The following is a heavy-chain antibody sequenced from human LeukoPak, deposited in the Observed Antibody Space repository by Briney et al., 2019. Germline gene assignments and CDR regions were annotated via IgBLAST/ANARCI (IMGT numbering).Heavy chain of an antibody. CDR2: ISAYNGNT. CDR3: ARQGYSGHSQGAADY. CDR1: GYTFSIYG. D-gene: IGHD4-23*01. Sequence: ASVKVSCRASGYTFSIYGFSWVRQAPGQGLEWMGWISAYNGNTNYAQKFQGRVTMTTDTSTSTAHMELRSLRSDDTAVYYCARQGYSGHSQGAADYWGQGTLVTVSS. V-gene: IGHV1-18*01. J-gene: IGHJ4*02.